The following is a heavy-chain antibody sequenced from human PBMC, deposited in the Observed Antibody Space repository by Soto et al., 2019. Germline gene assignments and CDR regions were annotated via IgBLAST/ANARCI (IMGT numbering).Heavy chain of an antibody. Sequence: QVQLVQSGAEVKKPGASVKVSCKASGYTFTGYGFSWVRQAPGQGLEWMGWISAHNGNTIYSPRLQDRVTMTTDTSTSTAFMEVRGLRSDDTAVYYCARCSTGYGDVGLSLKYWGQGTLVTVSS. CDR2: ISAHNGNT. V-gene: IGHV1-18*01. J-gene: IGHJ1*01. CDR1: GYTFTGYG. D-gene: IGHD4-17*01. CDR3: ARCSTGYGDVGLSLKY.